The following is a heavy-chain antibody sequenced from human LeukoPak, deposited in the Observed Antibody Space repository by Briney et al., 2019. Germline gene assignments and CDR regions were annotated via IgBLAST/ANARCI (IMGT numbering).Heavy chain of an antibody. V-gene: IGHV1-18*01. J-gene: IGHJ6*02. D-gene: IGHD6-13*01. CDR3: AREGIAAAGIMWYYYYYGMDV. CDR2: ISAYNGNT. CDR1: GGTFSSYA. Sequence: GSSVKVSCKASGGTFSSYAISWVRQAPGQGLEWMGWISAYNGNTNYAQKLQGRVTMTTDTSTSTAYMELRSLRSDDTAVYYCAREGIAAAGIMWYYYYYGMDVWGQGTTVTVSS.